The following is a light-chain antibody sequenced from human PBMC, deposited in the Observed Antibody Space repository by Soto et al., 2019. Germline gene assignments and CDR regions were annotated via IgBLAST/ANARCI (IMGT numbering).Light chain of an antibody. V-gene: IGKV3-11*01. J-gene: IGKJ4*01. CDR2: DAS. CDR3: QQCVAWPLLT. CDR1: QSVGTS. Sequence: DTLLTQSPATLSLSPGQRATLYCMASQSVGTSLAWYQQKPGQPPRLLIYDASTRASDIPARFSGSGSGTDLTLTISSLEPEDFAVYYCQQCVAWPLLTIGGGPKVEL.